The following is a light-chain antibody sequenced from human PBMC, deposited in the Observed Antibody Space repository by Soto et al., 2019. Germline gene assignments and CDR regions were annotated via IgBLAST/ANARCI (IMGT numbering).Light chain of an antibody. CDR1: QTISNY. V-gene: IGKV1-39*01. CDR2: AAS. CDR3: QQSYSIPFT. Sequence: DIQMTQSPSSLSASVGDRVTISCRASQTISNYLNWYQQKPGKAPKLLIYAASALQSGVPSRFSGSDSGTVFTLTISSLQPEDFATYYCQQSYSIPFTFGPGTKVDIK. J-gene: IGKJ3*01.